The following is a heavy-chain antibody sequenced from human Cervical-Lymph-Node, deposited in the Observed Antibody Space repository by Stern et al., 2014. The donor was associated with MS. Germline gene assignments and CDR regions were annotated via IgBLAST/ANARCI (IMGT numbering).Heavy chain of an antibody. CDR1: GGSLRSYY. D-gene: IGHD2-15*01. J-gene: IGHJ4*02. V-gene: IGHV4-59*01. Sequence: QLQLQESGPGLVKPSETLSLTCTVSGGSLRSYYWNWIRQAPGKGLEWLWFIYPTGSVNYNPSLSSRVAMSVDTSKNQFSLTVSSVTAADTAVYYCAREGEYCSGSRCYPFLDYWGQGTLVTVSS. CDR2: IYPTGSV. CDR3: AREGEYCSGSRCYPFLDY.